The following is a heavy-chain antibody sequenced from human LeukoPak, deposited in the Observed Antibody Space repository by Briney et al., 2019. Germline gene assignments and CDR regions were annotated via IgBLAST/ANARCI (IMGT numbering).Heavy chain of an antibody. CDR3: ARDYRARLGRDRGLGGECDY. CDR1: GYTFTTYG. CDR2: ISGYNGDT. Sequence: ASVKVSCKASGYTFTTYGVSWVRQAPGQGLEWMGWISGYNGDTDYAQSFQGRVILTTDTSTTTAYMELRSLRSDDTAVYYCARDYRARLGRDRGLGGECDYWGQGTLVTVSS. V-gene: IGHV1-18*01. D-gene: IGHD1-26*01. J-gene: IGHJ4*02.